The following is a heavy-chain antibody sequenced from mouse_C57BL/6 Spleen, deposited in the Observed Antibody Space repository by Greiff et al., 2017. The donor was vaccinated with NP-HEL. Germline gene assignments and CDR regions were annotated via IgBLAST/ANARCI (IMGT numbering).Heavy chain of an antibody. V-gene: IGHV3-1*01. CDR3: ARDYDYGGGFDY. CDR1: GYSITSGYD. D-gene: IGHD2-4*01. J-gene: IGHJ2*01. Sequence: EVKLVESGPGMVKPSQSLSLTCTVTGYSITSGYDWHWIRHFPGNKLEWMGYISYSGSTNYNPSLKSRISITHDTSKNHFFLKLNSVTTEDTATYYCARDYDYGGGFDYWGQGTTLTVSS. CDR2: ISYSGST.